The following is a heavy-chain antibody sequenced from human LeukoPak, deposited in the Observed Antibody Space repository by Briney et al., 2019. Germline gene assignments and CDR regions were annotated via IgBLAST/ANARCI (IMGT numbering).Heavy chain of an antibody. CDR2: INHSGST. V-gene: IGHV4-39*01. J-gene: IGHJ6*03. D-gene: IGHD2-21*02. CDR3: ARQINMVTAILSYSYYMDV. Sequence: SETLSLTCAVSGASISSSNYYWGWVRQPPGKGLEWIGEINHSGSTNYNPSLKSRVTISVDTSKNQFSLKLSSVTAADTAVYYCARQINMVTAILSYSYYMDVWGKGTTVTISS. CDR1: GASISSSNYY.